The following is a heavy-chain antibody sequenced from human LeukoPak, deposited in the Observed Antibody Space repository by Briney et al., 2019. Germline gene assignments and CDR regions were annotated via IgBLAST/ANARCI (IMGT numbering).Heavy chain of an antibody. CDR1: GFTVISNH. CDR2: IYNDGNT. CDR3: ARDREVVTAKAQMDV. V-gene: IGHV3-53*01. D-gene: IGHD2-21*02. J-gene: IGHJ6*02. Sequence: GGSLRLSCAVSGFTVISNHMAWVRQAPGKGLEWVSVIYNDGNTYYTDSVKGRFTISRDNSRNTLFLQMNSLTAGDTAIYYCARDREVVTAKAQMDVWGQGTTVTVSS.